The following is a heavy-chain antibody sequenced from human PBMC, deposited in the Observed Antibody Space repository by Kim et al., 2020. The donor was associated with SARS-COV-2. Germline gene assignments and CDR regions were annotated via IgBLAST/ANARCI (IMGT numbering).Heavy chain of an antibody. V-gene: IGHV3-23*01. CDR1: GFTFGTYA. J-gene: IGHJ4*02. CDR3: AKSLFGGCDY. Sequence: GGSLRLSCEVSGFTFGTYAMSWVRQAPGKGLECVSSISGGGDRTSYADSVRGRFTISRDNSKNMLYLQMNRLRAGDTAVYYCAKSLFGGCDYWGQGTLVTVSS. D-gene: IGHD3-16*01. CDR2: ISGGGDRT.